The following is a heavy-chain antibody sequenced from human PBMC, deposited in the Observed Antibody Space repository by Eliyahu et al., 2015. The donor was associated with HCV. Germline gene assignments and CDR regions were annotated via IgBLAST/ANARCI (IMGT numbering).Heavy chain of an antibody. CDR2: ISSSSSYI. Sequence: EVQLVESGGGLVKPGGSLRLSCAASGFTFSSYSMNWVRQAPGKGLEWVSSISSSSSYIYYADSVKGRFTISRDNAKNSLYLQMNSLRAEDTAVYYCARGGPWYYGSGVEPWGQGTLVTVSS. J-gene: IGHJ5*02. CDR3: ARGGPWYYGSGVEP. D-gene: IGHD3-10*01. CDR1: GFTFSSYS. V-gene: IGHV3-21*01.